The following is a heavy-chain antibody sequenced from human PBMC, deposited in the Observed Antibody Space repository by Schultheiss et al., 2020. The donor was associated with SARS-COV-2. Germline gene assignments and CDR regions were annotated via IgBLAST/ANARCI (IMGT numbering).Heavy chain of an antibody. Sequence: GGSLRLSCAASGFTFSSYSMNWVRQAPGKGLEWVGRIKSKTDGGTTDYAAPVKGRFTISRDDSKNTLYLQMNSLKTEDTAVYYCTRDSGLDILRFVECGYFDYWGQGSLVTVSS. CDR2: IKSKTDGGTT. D-gene: IGHD3-3*01. CDR3: TRDSGLDILRFVECGYFDY. J-gene: IGHJ4*02. CDR1: GFTFSSYS. V-gene: IGHV3-15*01.